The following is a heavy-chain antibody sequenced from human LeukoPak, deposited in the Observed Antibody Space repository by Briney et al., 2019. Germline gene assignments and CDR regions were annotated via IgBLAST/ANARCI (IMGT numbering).Heavy chain of an antibody. J-gene: IGHJ4*02. CDR3: ARDPGSSAFDY. V-gene: IGHV1-2*02. CDR2: INPNSGGT. CDR1: GYTFTGYY. Sequence: ASVKVSCKASGYTFTGYYMHWVRRAPGQGLEWMGGINPNSGGTNYAQKFQGRVTMTRDTSISTAYMELSRLRSDDTAVYYCARDPGSSAFDYWGQGTLVTVSS. D-gene: IGHD6-6*01.